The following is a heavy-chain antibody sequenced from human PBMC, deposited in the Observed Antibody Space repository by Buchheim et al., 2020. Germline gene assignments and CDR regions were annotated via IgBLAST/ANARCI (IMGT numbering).Heavy chain of an antibody. V-gene: IGHV1-46*03. Sequence: QVQLVQSGAEVKKPGASVKVSCKASGYTFTSYYMHWVRQAPGQGLEWMGIINPSGGSTSYAQKFQGRVTMTRDTSTSTVYMELSSLRSEDTAVYYCARDPDYDFWSSQPTLYNYGMDVWGQGTT. J-gene: IGHJ6*02. CDR3: ARDPDYDFWSSQPTLYNYGMDV. CDR2: INPSGGST. CDR1: GYTFTSYY. D-gene: IGHD3-3*01.